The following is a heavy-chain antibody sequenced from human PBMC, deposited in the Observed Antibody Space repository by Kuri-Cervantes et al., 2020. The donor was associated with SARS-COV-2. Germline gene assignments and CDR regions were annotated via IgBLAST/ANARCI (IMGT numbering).Heavy chain of an antibody. D-gene: IGHD5-24*01. Sequence: SETLSLTCTVSGGSISSGGYYWSWIRQHPGKGLEWIGYIYYSGSTNYNPSLKSRVTISVDTPKNQFSLKLSSVTAADTAVYYCARSARRDGYNYWFDPWGQGTLVTVSS. V-gene: IGHV4-61*08. CDR3: ARSARRDGYNYWFDP. CDR1: GGSISSGGYY. J-gene: IGHJ5*02. CDR2: IYYSGST.